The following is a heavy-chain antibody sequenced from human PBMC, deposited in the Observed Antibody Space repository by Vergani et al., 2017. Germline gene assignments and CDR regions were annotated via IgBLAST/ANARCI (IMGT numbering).Heavy chain of an antibody. D-gene: IGHD1-7*01. CDR2: ISYDGNNQ. CDR1: GFTFSNFG. Sequence: QVHLVESGGGVVQPGRSLRLSCAASGFTFSNFGMHWVRQAPGKGLEWVALISYDGNNQYYADSVKGRFTISRDISKNTLYLQRNSLRAEDTAVYFCAKGRWDGIIGTTSRNDWFDPWGQGTLVTVSS. CDR3: AKGRWDGIIGTTSRNDWFDP. J-gene: IGHJ5*02. V-gene: IGHV3-30*18.